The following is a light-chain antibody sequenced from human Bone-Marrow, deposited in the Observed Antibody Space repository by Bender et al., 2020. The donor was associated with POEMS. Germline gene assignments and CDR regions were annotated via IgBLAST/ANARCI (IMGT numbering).Light chain of an antibody. V-gene: IGLV1-44*01. CDR1: DSNIGSNS. Sequence: QSVLTQSPSASGTPGQRVTISCSGSDSNIGSNSVNWYQQLPGTAPNLLIYSDNQRPSGVPARFSGSKSGTSASLAISDIQSEDEGDYYCSSWDDSLSGWVFGGGTKLTVL. CDR2: SDN. J-gene: IGLJ3*02. CDR3: SSWDDSLSGWV.